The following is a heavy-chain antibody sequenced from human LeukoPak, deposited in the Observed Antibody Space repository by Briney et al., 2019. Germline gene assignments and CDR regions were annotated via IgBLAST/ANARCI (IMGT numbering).Heavy chain of an antibody. J-gene: IGHJ4*02. CDR3: ARVYQSAEYYFDY. CDR2: IYYTGSI. V-gene: IGHV4-59*01. CDR1: GGSIDSYY. D-gene: IGHD2-2*01. Sequence: SETLSLTCTVSGGSIDSYYWSWIRQPPGKGLEWIGYIYYTGSIEYHPSLKSRVTISLDTSKNQFSLKLTSVTAADTAVYYCARVYQSAEYYFDYWGQGNLVSVSS.